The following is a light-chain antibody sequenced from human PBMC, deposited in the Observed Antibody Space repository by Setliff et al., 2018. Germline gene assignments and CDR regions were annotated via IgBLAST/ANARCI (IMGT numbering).Light chain of an antibody. CDR3: AAWDDSLLGYV. V-gene: IGLV1-44*01. Sequence: QSVLTQPPSASGTPGQRVTISCSGSSSNIGRYTVNWYQQLPGTAPKLLIYTNSQRPSGVPDRFSGSKSGTSGSLAISGLQSEDEADYYCAAWDDSLLGYVFGTGTKVT. CDR2: TNS. J-gene: IGLJ1*01. CDR1: SSNIGRYT.